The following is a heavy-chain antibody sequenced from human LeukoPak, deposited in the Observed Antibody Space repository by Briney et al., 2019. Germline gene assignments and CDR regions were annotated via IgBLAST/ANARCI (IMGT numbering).Heavy chain of an antibody. Sequence: ASVKVSCKASGGTFSSCAISWVRQAPGQGLEWMGGIIPIFGTANYAQKFQGRVTITADESTSTAYMELSSLRSEDTAVYYCARDRVPGIAVAGAFDYWGQGTLVTVSS. J-gene: IGHJ4*02. CDR3: ARDRVPGIAVAGAFDY. CDR2: IIPIFGTA. CDR1: GGTFSSCA. V-gene: IGHV1-69*13. D-gene: IGHD6-19*01.